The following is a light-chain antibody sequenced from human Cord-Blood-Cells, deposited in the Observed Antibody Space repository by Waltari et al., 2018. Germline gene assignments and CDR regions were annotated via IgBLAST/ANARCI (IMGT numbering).Light chain of an antibody. V-gene: IGLV1-47*01. J-gene: IGLJ3*02. CDR2: RNN. Sequence: QSVLTQPPSASGTPGQRVTISCSGSSSNIGSNSVYWYQQLPGTAPKLLIYRNNQRPSGVPDRFSGSKSGTSASLAINGLRSEDEADYYCAAWDDSLSGWVFGGGTKLTVL. CDR3: AAWDDSLSGWV. CDR1: SSNIGSNS.